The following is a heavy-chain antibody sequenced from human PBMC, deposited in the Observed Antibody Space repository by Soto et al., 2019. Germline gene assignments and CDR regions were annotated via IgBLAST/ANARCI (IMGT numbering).Heavy chain of an antibody. CDR2: INPSDGSS. CDR3: ARGQTIAAALSMDV. Sequence: QVQLVQSGAEAKKPGASVRISCKASGYIFAKNYMYWVRQAPGQGPEWMGLINPSDGSSINAQKFQGRLTITSDTSTGTVYMDLSGLSPEDTAVYFCARGQTIAAALSMDVWGQGTTVIVSS. CDR1: GYIFAKNY. D-gene: IGHD6-13*01. V-gene: IGHV1-46*01. J-gene: IGHJ6*02.